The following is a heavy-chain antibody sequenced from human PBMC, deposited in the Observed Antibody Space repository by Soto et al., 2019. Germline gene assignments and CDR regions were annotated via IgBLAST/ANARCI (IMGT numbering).Heavy chain of an antibody. CDR3: AKASGRVHYGMHV. Sequence: EVQVLESGGGSVQPGGSLRLSCAASGFPFSMFAMNWVRQAPGKGLEWVSGIRGSGGGTYYADSVKGRCTISRDDSRNMLYLEMNTLRGEDTAVYYCAKASGRVHYGMHVWGQGTTVTVSS. CDR1: GFPFSMFA. V-gene: IGHV3-23*01. CDR2: IRGSGGGT. J-gene: IGHJ6*02. D-gene: IGHD3-10*01.